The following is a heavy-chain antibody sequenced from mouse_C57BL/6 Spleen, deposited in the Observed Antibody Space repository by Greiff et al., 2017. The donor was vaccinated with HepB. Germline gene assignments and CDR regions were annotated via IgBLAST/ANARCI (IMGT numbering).Heavy chain of an antibody. D-gene: IGHD1-1*01. J-gene: IGHJ2*01. CDR3: ARSAPYYYGSSYHFDY. V-gene: IGHV1-69*01. CDR1: GYTFTSYW. Sequence: QVQLQQSGAELVMPGASVKLSCKASGYTFTSYWMHWVKQRPGQGLEWIGEIDPSDSYTNYNQKFKGKSTLTVDKSSSTAYMQLSSLTSEDSAVYYCARSAPYYYGSSYHFDYWGQGTTLTVSS. CDR2: IDPSDSYT.